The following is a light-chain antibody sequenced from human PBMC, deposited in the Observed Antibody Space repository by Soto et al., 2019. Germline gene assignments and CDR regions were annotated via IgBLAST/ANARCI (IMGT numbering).Light chain of an antibody. CDR1: QSIVTY. V-gene: IGKV1-39*01. CDR2: AAS. J-gene: IGKJ1*01. CDR3: QQSYSTPPWT. Sequence: DIQMTHSPSSLSASVGDRVTITCRASQSIVTYLNWYLQKPWKAPKLLIYAASNLQSVVPSRFSGSGSGTDFTLPISSLQPEDFATYFCQQSYSTPPWTFGQGTKVEIK.